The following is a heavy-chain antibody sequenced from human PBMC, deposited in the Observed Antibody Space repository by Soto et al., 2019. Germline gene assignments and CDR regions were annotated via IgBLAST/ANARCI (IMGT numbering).Heavy chain of an antibody. CDR1: GYTFTSYA. Sequence: GASVKVSCKASGYTFTSYAMHWVRQAPGQRLEWMGWINAGNGNTKYSQKFQGRVTITRDTSASTAYMELSSLRSEDTAVYYCARDYDSGYDWPHYAFDIWGQGTMGTVSS. CDR3: ARDYDSGYDWPHYAFDI. D-gene: IGHD5-12*01. V-gene: IGHV1-3*01. CDR2: INAGNGNT. J-gene: IGHJ3*02.